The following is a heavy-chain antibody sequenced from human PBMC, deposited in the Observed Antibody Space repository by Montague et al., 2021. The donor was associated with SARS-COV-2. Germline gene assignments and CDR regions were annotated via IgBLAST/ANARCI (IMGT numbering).Heavy chain of an antibody. D-gene: IGHD3-10*01. CDR2: MCLSGGT. J-gene: IGHJ4*02. Sequence: TLSLTCAVSGDAIISGDYYWTWVRQPPGKGLEWIGYMCLSGGTHYNPSFKGRVTISIDTTKNQFSLKLNSVTAADTAVYYCARDRGLGVAGYFDCWGQGTLVTVSS. V-gene: IGHV4-30-4*08. CDR3: ARDRGLGVAGYFDC. CDR1: GDAIISGDYY.